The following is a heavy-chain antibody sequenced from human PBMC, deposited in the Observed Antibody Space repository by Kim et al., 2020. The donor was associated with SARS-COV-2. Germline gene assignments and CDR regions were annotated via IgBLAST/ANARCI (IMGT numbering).Heavy chain of an antibody. CDR2: ISAYNGNT. V-gene: IGHV1-18*01. D-gene: IGHD6-19*01. CDR1: GYTFTSYG. Sequence: ASVKVSCKASGYTFTSYGISWVRQAPGQGLEWMGWISAYNGNTNYAQKLQGRVTMTTDTSTSTAYMELRSLRSDDTAVYYCARDLDETPPSRIAVAGYYYYYGMDVWGQGTTVTVSS. CDR3: ARDLDETPPSRIAVAGYYYYYGMDV. J-gene: IGHJ6*02.